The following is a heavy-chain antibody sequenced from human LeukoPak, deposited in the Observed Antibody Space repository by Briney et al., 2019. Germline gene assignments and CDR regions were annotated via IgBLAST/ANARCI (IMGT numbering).Heavy chain of an antibody. D-gene: IGHD3-22*01. J-gene: IGHJ4*02. CDR3: AKRGVVIRVILVGFHKEAYYFDS. CDR1: GITLSNYG. V-gene: IGHV3-23*01. Sequence: PGGSLILSCAVSGITLSNYGMSWVRQAPGKGLEWVAGMSDSGGRTNYADSVKGRFTISRDNPKNTLYLQMNSLRAEDTAVYFCAKRGVVIRVILVGFHKEAYYFDSWGQGALVTVSS. CDR2: MSDSGGRT.